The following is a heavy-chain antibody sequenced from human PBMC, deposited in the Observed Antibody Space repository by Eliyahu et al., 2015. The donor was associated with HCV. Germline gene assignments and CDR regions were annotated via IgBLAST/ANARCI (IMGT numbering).Heavy chain of an antibody. CDR3: VKGYYGSGSYPGMDV. D-gene: IGHD3-10*01. Sequence: EVQLLESGGALVQPGGSLRLSCAASGFXFSSYAMSWVRQAPGKGLEWVSAISGSTGSTYYADSVKGRFTISRDNSKNTLYLQMNSLRADDTAVYYCVKGYYGSGSYPGMDVWGQGTTVTVSS. V-gene: IGHV3-23*01. CDR2: ISGSTGST. CDR1: GFXFSSYA. J-gene: IGHJ6*02.